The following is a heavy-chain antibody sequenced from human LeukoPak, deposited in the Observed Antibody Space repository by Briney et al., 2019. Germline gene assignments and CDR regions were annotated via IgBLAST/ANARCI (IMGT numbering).Heavy chain of an antibody. V-gene: IGHV5-51*01. J-gene: IGHJ4*02. CDR3: ARHTTVGGSLRFDY. CDR1: GYSFTTYW. D-gene: IGHD4-23*01. Sequence: GESLKISCRSSGYSFTTYWIGWVRQMPGKGLEWMGIIYPGDSGARYSPSFQGQVTISADKSITTAYLQWSSLKASDTAMYYCARHTTVGGSLRFDYWGQGTLVTVSS. CDR2: IYPGDSGA.